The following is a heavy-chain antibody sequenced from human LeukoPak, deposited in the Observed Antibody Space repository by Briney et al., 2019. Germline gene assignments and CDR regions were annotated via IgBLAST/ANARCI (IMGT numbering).Heavy chain of an antibody. V-gene: IGHV3-48*03. CDR3: ASEIAAAGTVVDY. CDR1: GFTFGSYE. J-gene: IGHJ4*02. CDR2: ISSSGSTI. D-gene: IGHD6-13*01. Sequence: SGGSLRLSCAASGFTFGSYEMNWVRQAPGKGLEWVSYISSSGSTIYYADSVKGRFTISRDNAKNSLYLQMNSLRAEDTAVYYCASEIAAAGTVVDYWGQGTLVTVSS.